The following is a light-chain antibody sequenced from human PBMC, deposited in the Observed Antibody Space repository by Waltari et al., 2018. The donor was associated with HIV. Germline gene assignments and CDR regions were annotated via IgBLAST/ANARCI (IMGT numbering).Light chain of an antibody. CDR1: SSDIGLYNF. CDR3: FSYAGNNFLL. V-gene: IGLV2-8*01. Sequence: QSALTQPPSASGSPGQSVTISCAGTSSDIGLYNFVSWYQHHPGKAPKLMISDVSRRPAGVPVRFSGSKSGNTASLTVSGLHADDEATYYCFSYAGNNFLLFGGGTKLTVL. J-gene: IGLJ2*01. CDR2: DVS.